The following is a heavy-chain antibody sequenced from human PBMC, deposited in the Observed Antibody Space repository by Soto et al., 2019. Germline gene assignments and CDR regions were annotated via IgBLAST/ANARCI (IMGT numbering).Heavy chain of an antibody. CDR2: INHSGST. J-gene: IGHJ5*02. Sequence: PSETLSLTCTVSGGSISSYHWSWIRQPPGKGLEWIGEINHSGSTNYNPSLKSRVTISVDTSKNQFSLKLSSVTAADTAVYYCARVKGITFGGVIVPPHANWFDPWGQGTLVTVSS. V-gene: IGHV4-34*01. CDR3: ARVKGITFGGVIVPPHANWFDP. D-gene: IGHD3-16*02. CDR1: GGSISSYH.